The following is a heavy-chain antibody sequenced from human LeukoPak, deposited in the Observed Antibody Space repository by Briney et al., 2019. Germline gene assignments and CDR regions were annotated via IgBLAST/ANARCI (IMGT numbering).Heavy chain of an antibody. J-gene: IGHJ4*02. D-gene: IGHD3-10*01. CDR2: IYYSGST. V-gene: IGHV4-59*01. Sequence: SETLSLTCTVSGGSISSYYWSWIRQPPGKGLEWIGYIYYSGSTNYNPSLKSRVTISVDTSKNQFSLKLSSVTAADTAVYYCAMSRSGSYYKSYFDSWGQGTLVTVSS. CDR1: GGSISSYY. CDR3: AMSRSGSYYKSYFDS.